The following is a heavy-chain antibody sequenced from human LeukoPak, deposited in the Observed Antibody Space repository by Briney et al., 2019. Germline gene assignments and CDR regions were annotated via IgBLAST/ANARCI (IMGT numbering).Heavy chain of an antibody. J-gene: IGHJ4*02. Sequence: ASETLSLTCAVSGGSISSSNWWSWVRQPPGKGLEWIGEIYHSGKTNYNPSLKSRVTISVDKSMNQFSLKVTSVTAADTAVYYCARGGSYVYFDFWGQGTLVTVST. CDR1: GGSISSSNW. CDR2: IYHSGKT. CDR3: ARGGSYVYFDF. V-gene: IGHV4-4*02. D-gene: IGHD1-26*01.